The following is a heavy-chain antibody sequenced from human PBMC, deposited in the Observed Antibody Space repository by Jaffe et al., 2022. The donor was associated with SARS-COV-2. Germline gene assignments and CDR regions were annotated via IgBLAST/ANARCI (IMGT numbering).Heavy chain of an antibody. Sequence: QVQLVQSGAEVKKPGASVKVSCKASGYTFTGYYMHWVRQAPGQGLEWMGWINPNSGGTNYAQKFQGWVTMTRDTSISTAYMELSRLRSDDTAVYYCARADTYYDFWSGYYLGGRDYYGMDVWGQGTTVTVSS. D-gene: IGHD3-3*01. CDR2: INPNSGGT. CDR1: GYTFTGYY. J-gene: IGHJ6*02. CDR3: ARADTYYDFWSGYYLGGRDYYGMDV. V-gene: IGHV1-2*04.